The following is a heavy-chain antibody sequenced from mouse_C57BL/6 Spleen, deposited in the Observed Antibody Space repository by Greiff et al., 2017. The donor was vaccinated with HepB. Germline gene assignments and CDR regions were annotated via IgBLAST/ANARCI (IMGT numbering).Heavy chain of an antibody. V-gene: IGHV1-22*01. CDR2: INPNNGGT. J-gene: IGHJ2*01. D-gene: IGHD1-1*01. Sequence: EVQLQQSGPELVKPGASVKMSCKASGYTFTDYNMHWVKQSHGKSLEWIGYINPNNGGTSYNQKFKGKATLTVNKSYSTAYMQLRRLTSEDSAVYYCAKAPYYYGSRYFDYWGQGTTLTVSS. CDR3: AKAPYYYGSRYFDY. CDR1: GYTFTDYN.